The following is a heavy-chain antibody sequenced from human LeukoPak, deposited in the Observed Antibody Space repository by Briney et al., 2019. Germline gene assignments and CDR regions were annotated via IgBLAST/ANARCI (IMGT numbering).Heavy chain of an antibody. J-gene: IGHJ4*02. V-gene: IGHV1-46*04. CDR1: GHTFTSYY. CDR3: TRELGGSYFDY. D-gene: IGHD1-26*01. CDR2: INPSGGRT. Sequence: PGASLKLSCKTSGHTFTSYYMSWVRQAPGQGLEWMGVINPSGGRTTYAQKLQDRVTMTRDTSTSTVYMELSSLRTEDTAVYYCTRELGGSYFDYWGQGTLVTVSS.